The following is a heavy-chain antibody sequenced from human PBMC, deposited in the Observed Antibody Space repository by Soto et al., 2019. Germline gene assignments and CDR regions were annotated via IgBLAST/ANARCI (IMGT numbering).Heavy chain of an antibody. V-gene: IGHV4-59*08. CDR3: ARVVIVPAARGHYNYFYMDV. CDR1: GGSISGYY. D-gene: IGHD2-2*01. CDR2: IYSSGSP. J-gene: IGHJ6*03. Sequence: PSETLSLTCTVSGGSISGYYWSWIRQPPGKGLEWIGHIYSSGSPNYNPSLKGRAAISVDTSENQTSLRLSSVTAADTAVYYCARVVIVPAARGHYNYFYMDVWGKGTTVTVSS.